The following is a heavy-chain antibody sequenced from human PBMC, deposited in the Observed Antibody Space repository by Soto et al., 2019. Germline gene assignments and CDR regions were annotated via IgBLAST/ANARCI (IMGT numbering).Heavy chain of an antibody. CDR3: ARELTDTVTTHGDQFDY. CDR1: GGSFSGYY. J-gene: IGHJ4*02. D-gene: IGHD4-17*01. V-gene: IGHV4-34*01. CDR2: INHSGST. Sequence: PSETLSLTCAVYGGSFSGYYWSWIRQPPGKGLEWIGEINHSGSTNYNPSLKSRVTISVDTSKNQFSLKLSSVTAADTAVYYCARELTDTVTTHGDQFDYWGQGTLVTVSS.